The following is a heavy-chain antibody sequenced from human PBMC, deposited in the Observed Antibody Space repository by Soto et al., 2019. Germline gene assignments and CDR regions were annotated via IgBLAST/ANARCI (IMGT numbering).Heavy chain of an antibody. Sequence: GASVKVSCKASGYTFSSYSMHCVRQAPGQGLQWMGIVNSNGGGTSYAQEFQGRVTMARDTSTSTVYMELSSLRSEDTAGYYCVRGHSTSPIWFEKRPFDYWGQGTPVTVSS. J-gene: IGHJ4*02. CDR2: VNSNGGGT. CDR3: VRGHSTSPIWFEKRPFDY. V-gene: IGHV1-46*03. D-gene: IGHD3-9*01. CDR1: GYTFSSYS.